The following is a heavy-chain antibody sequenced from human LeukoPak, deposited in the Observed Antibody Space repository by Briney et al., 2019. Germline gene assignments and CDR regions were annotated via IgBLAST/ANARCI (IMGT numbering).Heavy chain of an antibody. D-gene: IGHD5-24*01. CDR2: ISGSGGSI. CDR3: AIGLREMITIALYFDH. CDR1: EFTFSSYA. J-gene: IGHJ4*02. V-gene: IGHV3-23*01. Sequence: PGGSLRLSCAASEFTFSSYAMSWVRQAPGKGLEWVSGISGSGGSIYYADSVKGRFIISRDNSKNTLYLQMNSLSAEDTARYYCAIGLREMITIALYFDHWGKGTLVTVSS.